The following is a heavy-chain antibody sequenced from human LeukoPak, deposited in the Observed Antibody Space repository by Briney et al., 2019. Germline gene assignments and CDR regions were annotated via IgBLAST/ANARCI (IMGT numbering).Heavy chain of an antibody. D-gene: IGHD5-18*01. CDR3: ARDHEYSYGYNYYYYYMDV. J-gene: IGHJ6*03. CDR1: GGSIRSYY. V-gene: IGHV4-59*01. Sequence: SETLSLTCTVSGGSIRSYYWSWIRQPPGKGLEWIGYIYYSGSTNYNPSLKSRVTISVDTSKNQFSLKLSSVTAADTAVYYCARDHEYSYGYNYYYYYMDVWGKGTTVTVSS. CDR2: IYYSGST.